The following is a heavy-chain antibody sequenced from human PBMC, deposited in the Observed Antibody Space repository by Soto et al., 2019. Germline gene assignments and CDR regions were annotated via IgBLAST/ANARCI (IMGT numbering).Heavy chain of an antibody. CDR3: AKDLVIDY. J-gene: IGHJ4*02. D-gene: IGHD2-2*01. CDR1: GFTFSSYG. V-gene: IGHV3-30*18. CDR2: ISYDGSNK. Sequence: QVQLVESGGGVVQPGRSLRLSCAASGFTFSSYGMHWVRQAPGKGLEWVAVISYDGSNKYYADSVKGRFTISRDNSKNTLYLQMNSLRAEDTAVYYCAKDLVIDYWGQGTLVTVSS.